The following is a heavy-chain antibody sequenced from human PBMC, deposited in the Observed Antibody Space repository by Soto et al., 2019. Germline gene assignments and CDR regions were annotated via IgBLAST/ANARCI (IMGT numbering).Heavy chain of an antibody. J-gene: IGHJ4*02. Sequence: GGTLRLSCAASGLTFSSYSMNCIRQAPGKGLEWVSYISSSSSTIYYAVSVKGRFTISRDNAKNSLYLQMNSLRHEDTAVLYWGRDTDERFSSSPFDYWGQGMLVTVSS. CDR2: ISSSSSTI. CDR3: GRDTDERFSSSPFDY. CDR1: GLTFSSYS. D-gene: IGHD3-3*01. V-gene: IGHV3-48*02.